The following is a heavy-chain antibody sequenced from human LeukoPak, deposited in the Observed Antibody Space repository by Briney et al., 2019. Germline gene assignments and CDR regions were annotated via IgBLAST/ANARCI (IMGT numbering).Heavy chain of an antibody. D-gene: IGHD4-11*01. Sequence: SETLSLTCTVSGGSISSYYWGWIRQPAGKGLEWIGRIYYSGSTNYNPSLKSRVTISVDTSKNQFSLKLSSVTAADTAVYYCARFPYSNYDNSDYWGQGTLVTVSS. CDR1: GGSISSYY. V-gene: IGHV4-4*07. CDR2: IYYSGST. J-gene: IGHJ4*02. CDR3: ARFPYSNYDNSDY.